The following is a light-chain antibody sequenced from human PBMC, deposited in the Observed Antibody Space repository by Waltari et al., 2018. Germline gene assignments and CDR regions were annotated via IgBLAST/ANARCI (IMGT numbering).Light chain of an antibody. CDR2: TAS. J-gene: IGKJ2*01. CDR1: KNVRSF. CDR3: GQTYATPYI. Sequence: DIQMTQSPTSLSASVGDRVSITCRTSKNVRSFVNWYQWRPGTGPKLLIYTASNLERGAPSRFRGGGSGTDFTLTISSLQPEDFVTYYCGQTYATPYIFGQGTKLDI. V-gene: IGKV1-39*01.